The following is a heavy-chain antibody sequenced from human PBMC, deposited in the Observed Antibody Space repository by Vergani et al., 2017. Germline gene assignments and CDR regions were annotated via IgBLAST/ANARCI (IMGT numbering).Heavy chain of an antibody. CDR2: IIHIFGTA. CDR1: GGTFSSYA. Sequence: QVQLVQSGAEVKKPGSSVKVSCKASGGTFSSYAISGVRQAPGQGLDWMGGIIHIFGTANDAQKFQGRVTITPDKSTSKAYMELSSLRSDDTAVYYCARDYLPEFGETSSGWFDPWGQGTLVTVSS. J-gene: IGHJ5*02. D-gene: IGHD3-10*01. V-gene: IGHV1-69*06. CDR3: ARDYLPEFGETSSGWFDP.